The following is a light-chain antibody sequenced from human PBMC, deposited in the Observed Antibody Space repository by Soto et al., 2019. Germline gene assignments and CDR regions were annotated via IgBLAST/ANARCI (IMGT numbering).Light chain of an antibody. V-gene: IGKV1-39*01. J-gene: IGKJ4*01. CDR3: QQSYSTSPLT. CDR1: QSINSD. Sequence: DIQMTQSPSSLSASVGDRVTITCRASQSINSDLTWYQQKPGKAPKLLIYGASSLQSGVPSRFGGSGAGTDLPLTISNLQPEDFATYYCQQSYSTSPLTFGGGTKVEI. CDR2: GAS.